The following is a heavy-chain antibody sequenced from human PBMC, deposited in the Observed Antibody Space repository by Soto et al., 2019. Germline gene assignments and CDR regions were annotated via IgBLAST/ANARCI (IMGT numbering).Heavy chain of an antibody. CDR2: ISYDGSNK. D-gene: IGHD1-26*01. V-gene: IGHV3-30*03. CDR3: AIVGSTGKWDDAFDI. J-gene: IGHJ3*02. Sequence: GGSLRLSCAASGFTFSSYGMHWVRQAPGKGLEWVAVISYDGSNKYYADSVKGRFTIYRDNSKNTLYLQMNSLSAEDTAVSYCAIVGSTGKWDDAFDIWGQGTMVTVSS. CDR1: GFTFSSYG.